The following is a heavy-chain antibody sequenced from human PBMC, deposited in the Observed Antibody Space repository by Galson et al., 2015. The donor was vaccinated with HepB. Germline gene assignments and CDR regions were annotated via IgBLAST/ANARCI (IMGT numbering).Heavy chain of an antibody. J-gene: IGHJ5*02. Sequence: SVKVSCKASGGTFSSYAISWVRQAPGQGLEWMGGIIPIFGTANYAQKFQGRVTITADESTSTAYTELSSLRSEDTAVYYCAKEASARYSSGWYVYWFDPWGQGTLVTVSS. CDR2: IIPIFGTA. CDR3: AKEASARYSSGWYVYWFDP. V-gene: IGHV1-69*13. CDR1: GGTFSSYA. D-gene: IGHD6-19*01.